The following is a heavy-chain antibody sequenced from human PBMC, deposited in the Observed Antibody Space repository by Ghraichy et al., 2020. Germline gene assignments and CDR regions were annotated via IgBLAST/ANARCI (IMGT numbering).Heavy chain of an antibody. D-gene: IGHD1-7*01. CDR1: GGSISSSTYY. CDR3: VRWEIGTMFQY. J-gene: IGHJ4*02. V-gene: IGHV4-39*01. CDR2: ISYGGST. Sequence: SLTCTVSGGSISSSTYYCGWIRQPPGKGLEWIGTISYGGSTSSNPSLKSRVTISVDTSSNQLSLRLSSVTAADTAVYYCVRWEIGTMFQYWGQGALVTVSS.